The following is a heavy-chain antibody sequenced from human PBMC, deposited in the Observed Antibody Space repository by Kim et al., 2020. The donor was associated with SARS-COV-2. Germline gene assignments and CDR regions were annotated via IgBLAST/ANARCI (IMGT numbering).Heavy chain of an antibody. CDR2: IYYSGST. CDR3: ARSKYNWNDLSSDYYF. J-gene: IGHJ4*01. Sequence: SETLSLTCTVSGGSVSSGSYYWSWIRQPPGKGLEWIGYIYYSGSTNYNPSLKSRVTISVDTSKNQFSLKLSSVTAADTAVYYCARSKYNWNDLSSDYYF. V-gene: IGHV4-61*01. D-gene: IGHD1-20*01. CDR1: GGSVSSGSYY.